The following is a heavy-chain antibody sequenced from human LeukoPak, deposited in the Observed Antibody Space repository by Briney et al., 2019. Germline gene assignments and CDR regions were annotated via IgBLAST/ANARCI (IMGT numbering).Heavy chain of an antibody. CDR3: ARGYMGITSYFDY. V-gene: IGHV1-18*01. Sequence: ASVRVSCTASGYTFTNYGFSWVRQAPGQGLEWVAWISAFNGNTNYAQKFQGRVTFTTDTSTSTAYMELRSLRSDDTAVYYCARGYMGITSYFDYWGQGVLVTVSS. J-gene: IGHJ4*02. CDR2: ISAFNGNT. D-gene: IGHD3-10*01. CDR1: GYTFTNYG.